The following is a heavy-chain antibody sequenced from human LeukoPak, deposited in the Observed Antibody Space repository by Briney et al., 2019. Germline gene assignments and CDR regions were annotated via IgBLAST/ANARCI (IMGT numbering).Heavy chain of an antibody. CDR1: GGTFSNFA. Sequence: ASVTVSCKASGGTFSNFAISWVRQAPGQGLEWMAWISTYDHDTNYAQKFRGRVTMTTDTSTSTAYMELRSLGSDDTAVYYCVRDYFCSGGTCDDCFDPWGQGTLVTVSS. D-gene: IGHD2-15*01. V-gene: IGHV1-18*01. CDR3: VRDYFCSGGTCDDCFDP. J-gene: IGHJ5*02. CDR2: ISTYDHDT.